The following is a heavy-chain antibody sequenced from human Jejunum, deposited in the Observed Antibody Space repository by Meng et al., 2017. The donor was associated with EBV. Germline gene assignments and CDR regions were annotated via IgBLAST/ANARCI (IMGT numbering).Heavy chain of an antibody. CDR2: MHPGGST. CDR3: AKSNDYSLNS. CDR1: GDSTSSSHW. Sequence: QVQLQESGPGLVKPSGTLSLTCAVSGDSTSSSHWWSWVRQPPGKGLEWIGEMHPGGSTNYNPPLKSRVTISVDNSKNQFSLKLTSVTAADTAVYYCAKSNDYSLNSWGQGTLVTVSS. V-gene: IGHV4-4*02. D-gene: IGHD4-11*01. J-gene: IGHJ4*02.